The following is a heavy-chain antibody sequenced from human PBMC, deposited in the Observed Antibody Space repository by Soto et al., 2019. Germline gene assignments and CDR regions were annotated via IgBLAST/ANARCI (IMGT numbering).Heavy chain of an antibody. CDR3: ARGWSWTDVLLWFGELSPTFDY. Sequence: GGSLRLSCVAAGFTFSSYGMHWVRQAPGKGLEWLAIIRYDGSNKYYGDSVKGRFTISRDNSKNTLYLEMNSLRAEDTAVYYCARGWSWTDVLLWFGELSPTFDYWGQGTLVTVSS. CDR1: GFTFSSYG. D-gene: IGHD3-10*01. J-gene: IGHJ4*02. CDR2: IRYDGSNK. V-gene: IGHV3-30*02.